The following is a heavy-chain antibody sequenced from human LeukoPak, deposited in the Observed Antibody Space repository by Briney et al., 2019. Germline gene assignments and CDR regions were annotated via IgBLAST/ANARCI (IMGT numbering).Heavy chain of an antibody. V-gene: IGHV5-51*01. J-gene: IGHJ3*02. CDR3: ARTPYSSGWYAAFDI. D-gene: IGHD6-19*01. Sequence: GESLKISSKGSGYSFTSYWIGWVRQMPGKGLEWMGIIYPGDSDTRYSPSFQGQVTISADKSISTAYLQWSSLKASDTAMYYCARTPYSSGWYAAFDIWGQGTMVTVSS. CDR1: GYSFTSYW. CDR2: IYPGDSDT.